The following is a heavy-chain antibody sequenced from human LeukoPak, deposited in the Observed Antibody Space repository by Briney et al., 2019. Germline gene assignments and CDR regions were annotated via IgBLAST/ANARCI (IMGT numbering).Heavy chain of an antibody. V-gene: IGHV1-8*01. CDR1: GYTFTSYD. D-gene: IGHD1-26*01. J-gene: IGHJ4*02. CDR3: ARGRVGAITEYFDY. CDR2: MNPNSGNT. Sequence: GASVKVSCKASGYTFTSYDINWVRQATGQGLEWMGWMNPNSGNTGYAQKFQGRVTMTRNTSISTAYMELSSLRSEDTAVYYCARGRVGAITEYFDYWGQGTLVTVSS.